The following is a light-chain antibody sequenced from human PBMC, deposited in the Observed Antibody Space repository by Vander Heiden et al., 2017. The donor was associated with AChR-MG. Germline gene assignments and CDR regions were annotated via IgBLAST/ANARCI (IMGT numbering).Light chain of an antibody. Sequence: QSVLTQPPPVSAAPGQRVTISCSGSDSNIGLHYVSWYRQLPGTAPKLLIYDNDKRPSGIPDRFSGSKSGTSATLAITGLQTGDEADYYCGTWDSSLNMALIGGGTKLTVL. J-gene: IGLJ2*01. CDR1: DSNIGLHY. CDR2: DND. V-gene: IGLV1-51*01. CDR3: GTWDSSLNMAL.